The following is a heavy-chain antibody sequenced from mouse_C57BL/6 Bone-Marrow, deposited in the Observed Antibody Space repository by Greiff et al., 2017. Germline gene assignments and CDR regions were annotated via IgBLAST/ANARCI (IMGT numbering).Heavy chain of an antibody. Sequence: EVKLVESEGGLVQPGSSMKLSCTASGFTFSDYYMAWVRQVPEKGLEWVANINYDGSSTYYLDSLKSRFIISRDNAKNILYLQMSSLKSEDTATYYCARDTYYGSSAFDYWGQGTTLTVSS. V-gene: IGHV5-16*01. CDR2: INYDGSST. D-gene: IGHD1-1*01. J-gene: IGHJ2*01. CDR3: ARDTYYGSSAFDY. CDR1: GFTFSDYY.